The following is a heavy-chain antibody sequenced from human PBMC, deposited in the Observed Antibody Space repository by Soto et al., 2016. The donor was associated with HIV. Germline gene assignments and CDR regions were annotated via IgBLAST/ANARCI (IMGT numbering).Heavy chain of an antibody. CDR3: ARGTKVILDY. Sequence: EVQLVESGGALIQPGESLRLSCTASGFTFSDFWMHWVRQVPGKGLVWLSHIKRDGTETNYADSVRGRFTVSRDNAKNTLYLQMNSLRADDTALYFCARGTKVILDYWGQGTLVTVSS. D-gene: IGHD4-17*01. CDR1: GFTFSDFW. J-gene: IGHJ4*02. CDR2: IKRDGTET. V-gene: IGHV3-74*01.